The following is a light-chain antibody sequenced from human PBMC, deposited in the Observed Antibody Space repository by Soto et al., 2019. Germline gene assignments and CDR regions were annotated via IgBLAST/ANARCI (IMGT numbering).Light chain of an antibody. CDR3: QSYDNSHDWDVV. J-gene: IGLJ2*01. V-gene: IGLV1-40*01. CDR2: NDN. Sequence: QAVLTQPHSVSVAPVQRVTISCTGSSSNIVAGYAVHWYQHLPGTAHKLLISNDNNRPSGVPDRFSGSKSGTSASLAITGLQAEDEAHYYCQSYDNSHDWDVVFGGGTKLTVL. CDR1: SSNIVAGYA.